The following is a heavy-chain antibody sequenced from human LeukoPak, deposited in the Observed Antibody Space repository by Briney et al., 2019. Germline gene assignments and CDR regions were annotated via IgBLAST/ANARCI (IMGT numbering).Heavy chain of an antibody. Sequence: GRSLRLSCAASGFTFSSYAMHWVRQAPGKGLEWVAVISYDGSNKYYADSVKGRFTISRDNSKNTLYLQMNSLRAEDTAVYYCARGTYYDFWSDGNFDYWGQGTLVTVSS. CDR3: ARGTYYDFWSDGNFDY. CDR1: GFTFSSYA. CDR2: ISYDGSNK. J-gene: IGHJ4*02. V-gene: IGHV3-30*04. D-gene: IGHD3-3*01.